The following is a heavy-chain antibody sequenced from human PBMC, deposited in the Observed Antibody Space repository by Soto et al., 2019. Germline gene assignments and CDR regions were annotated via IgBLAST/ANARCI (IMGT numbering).Heavy chain of an antibody. Sequence: EXGPTLVNPTQTLPPTCTFSLFSLTSTGVGVGWIRQPPGKALEWLALIYWNDDTYYSPSLKSRRTITKDTSKNQVVLTVTNMDPVDTATYYCAHRRHYCSGASCYVWFDPWGQGTLVTVSS. CDR2: IYWNDDT. J-gene: IGHJ5*02. D-gene: IGHD2-15*01. CDR3: AHRRHYCSGASCYVWFDP. CDR1: LFSLTSTGVG. V-gene: IGHV2-5*01.